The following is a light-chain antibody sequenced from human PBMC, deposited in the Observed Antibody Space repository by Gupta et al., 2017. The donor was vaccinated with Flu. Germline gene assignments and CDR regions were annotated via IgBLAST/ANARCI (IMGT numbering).Light chain of an antibody. Sequence: DIVMTQSPDSLAVSLGERATINCKSSKSVLYSSNNKNYLAWYQQKPGQPPKLLIYWASTRESGVPDRFSGSGSETDFTLTISSLQAEDVAVYYCQQYYSTASWTFGQGTKVEIK. CDR3: QQYYSTASWT. V-gene: IGKV4-1*01. CDR2: WAS. CDR1: KSVLYSSNNKNY. J-gene: IGKJ1*01.